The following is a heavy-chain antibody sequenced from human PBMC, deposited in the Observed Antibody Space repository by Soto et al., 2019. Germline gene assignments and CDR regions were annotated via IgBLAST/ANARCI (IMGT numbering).Heavy chain of an antibody. CDR3: ARQTGYYYDSSGYSSPGDFDY. CDR1: GGSISSSSYY. J-gene: IGHJ4*02. CDR2: IYCRGST. D-gene: IGHD3-22*01. Sequence: QLQLQESGPGLVKPSETLSLTCTVSGGSISSSSYYWGWIRQPPGKGLEWIGSIYCRGSTYYNPSLKSGVTISVDTSKNQFSLRLSSVTAADTAVYYCARQTGYYYDSSGYSSPGDFDYWGQGTLVTVSS. V-gene: IGHV4-39*01.